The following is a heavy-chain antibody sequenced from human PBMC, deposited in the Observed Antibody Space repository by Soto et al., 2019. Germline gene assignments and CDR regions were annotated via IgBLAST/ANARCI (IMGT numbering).Heavy chain of an antibody. J-gene: IGHJ6*02. D-gene: IGHD4-4*01. CDR2: ISSSSSYI. CDR3: ARDLIDYSNYSPDYYYYGMDV. Sequence: GGSLRLSCAASGFTFSSYSMNWVRQAPGKGLEWVSSISSSSSYIYYADSVKGRFTISRDNAKNSLYLQMNSLRAEDTAVYYCARDLIDYSNYSPDYYYYGMDVWGQGTTVTVSS. CDR1: GFTFSSYS. V-gene: IGHV3-21*01.